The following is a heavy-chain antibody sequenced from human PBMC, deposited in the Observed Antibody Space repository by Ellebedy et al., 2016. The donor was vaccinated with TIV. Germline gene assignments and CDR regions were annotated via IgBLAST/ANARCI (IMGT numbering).Heavy chain of an antibody. CDR1: GGSFSVYY. V-gene: IGHV4-34*01. CDR3: AKGAGRGRYFDF. Sequence: SETLSLXXAVSGGSFSVYYWSWIRQSPGKGLEWIGNIYHSGSDYYTPSLERRVTISVDKARNQFSLRLPAMTAADTAIYYCAKGAGRGRYFDFWGPGILVAVSS. D-gene: IGHD1-14*01. J-gene: IGHJ4*02. CDR2: IYHSGSD.